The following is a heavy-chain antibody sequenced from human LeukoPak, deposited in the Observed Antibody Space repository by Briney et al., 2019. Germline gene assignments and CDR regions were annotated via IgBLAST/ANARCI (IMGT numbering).Heavy chain of an antibody. CDR3: AITFDRDDKIYSNYPHYYYYMDV. D-gene: IGHD4-11*01. CDR2: VYYTGST. Sequence: PSETLSLTCTVSGGSISSYYWSWIRQPPGKGLEWIGYVYYTGSTNYNPSLQSRVTLSLDTSTNQFSLKLTSVTAADMAVYFCAITFDRDDKIYSNYPHYYYYMDVWGKGTTVTVSS. V-gene: IGHV4-59*01. J-gene: IGHJ6*03. CDR1: GGSISSYY.